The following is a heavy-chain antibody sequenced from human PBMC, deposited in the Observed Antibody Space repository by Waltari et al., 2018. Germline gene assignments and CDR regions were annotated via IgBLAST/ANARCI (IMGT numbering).Heavy chain of an antibody. Sequence: QLHLQESGPGLVKPGETLSLTCSDANGSISNQYWSWIRQTPGQGLQWMGYIYYSGTTSSHPSLKCRLTISVDTWQNQFSLKLTSLTAADTGVYYCARGGGPYEFWRGYSLWFDTWGQGTLVTVSS. CDR2: IYYSGTT. CDR3: ARGGGPYEFWRGYSLWFDT. V-gene: IGHV4-59*11. D-gene: IGHD2-21*01. CDR1: NGSISNQY. J-gene: IGHJ5*02.